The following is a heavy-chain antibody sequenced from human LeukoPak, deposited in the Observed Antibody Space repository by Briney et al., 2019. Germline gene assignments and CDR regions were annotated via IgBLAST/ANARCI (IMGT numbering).Heavy chain of an antibody. CDR2: INHSGST. CDR1: GGSFSGDY. V-gene: IGHV4-34*01. J-gene: IGHJ5*02. CDR3: ATALAFAP. Sequence: SETLSLTCAVYGGSFSGDYWSSIREPPGKGLEWSGEINHSGSTNYSPSLKSRVTISVDTSKNQLSLKLRSVTAADTAVYYCATALAFAPWGQGTLVTVSS.